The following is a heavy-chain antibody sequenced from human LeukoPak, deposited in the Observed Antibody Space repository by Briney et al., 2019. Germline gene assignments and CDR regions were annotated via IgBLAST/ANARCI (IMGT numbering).Heavy chain of an antibody. CDR3: ARGVGY. CDR2: IYTSGST. V-gene: IGHV4-61*02. Sequence: SQTLSLTCTVSGGSISSGSYYWCWIRQPAGKGLEWIGRIYTSGSTNYNPSLKSRVTISVDTSKNQFSLKLSSVTAADTAVYYCARGVGYWGQGTLVTVSS. J-gene: IGHJ4*02. CDR1: GGSISSGSYY.